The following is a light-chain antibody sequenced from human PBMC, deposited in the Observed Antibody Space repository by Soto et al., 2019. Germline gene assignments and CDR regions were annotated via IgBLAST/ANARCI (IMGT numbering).Light chain of an antibody. V-gene: IGLV2-8*01. Sequence: QPVLTQPPSASGSPGQSVTISCTGTSSDVGGYNYVSWYQQYPGRAPKLMIYEVTKRPSGVPDRFSGSNSGNTASLTVSGLQAEDEADYYCSSYAASNNFYFVFGGGTKLTVL. CDR1: SSDVGGYNY. CDR3: SSYAASNNFYFV. CDR2: EVT. J-gene: IGLJ3*02.